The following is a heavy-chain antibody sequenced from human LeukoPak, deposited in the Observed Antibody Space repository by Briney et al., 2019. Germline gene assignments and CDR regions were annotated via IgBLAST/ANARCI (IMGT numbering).Heavy chain of an antibody. CDR1: GGSISSSNYY. D-gene: IGHD6-19*01. J-gene: IGHJ4*02. CDR3: VGIPGSGWYESYYFDY. Sequence: SETLSLTCTVSGGSISSSNYYWGWIRQPPGKGLEWIGSIYYSGSTYYNPSLKSRVTISVDTSKNQFSLKLSSVTAADTAVYYCVGIPGSGWYESYYFDYWGQGTLVTVSS. V-gene: IGHV4-39*01. CDR2: IYYSGST.